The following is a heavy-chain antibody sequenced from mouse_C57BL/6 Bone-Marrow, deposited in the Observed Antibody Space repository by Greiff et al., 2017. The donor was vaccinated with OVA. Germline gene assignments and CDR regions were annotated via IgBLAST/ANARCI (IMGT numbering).Heavy chain of an antibody. J-gene: IGHJ1*03. Sequence: QVQLQQPGAELVKPGASVKLSCKASGYTFTSYWMHWVKQRPGQGLEWIGMIHPNSGSTNYNEKFKSKATLTVDKSSSTAYMQLSSLTSEDSAVYYCARWWLLWYFDVWGTGTTVTVSS. CDR1: GYTFTSYW. D-gene: IGHD2-3*01. V-gene: IGHV1-64*01. CDR3: ARWWLLWYFDV. CDR2: IHPNSGST.